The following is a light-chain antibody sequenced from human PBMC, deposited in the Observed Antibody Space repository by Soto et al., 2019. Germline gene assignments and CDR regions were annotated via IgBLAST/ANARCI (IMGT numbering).Light chain of an antibody. V-gene: IGKV3D-15*01. J-gene: IGKJ2*01. CDR3: QQYNNWPPYI. CDR1: QSVSSN. Sequence: EMVMRQSPATLSVSPGERATLSCRASQSVSSNLAWYQQKPGQAPRLLIYGASSRATGIPARFSGSGSGTEFTLTISSLQSEDFAIYYCQQYNNWPPYIFGQGTKVDIK. CDR2: GAS.